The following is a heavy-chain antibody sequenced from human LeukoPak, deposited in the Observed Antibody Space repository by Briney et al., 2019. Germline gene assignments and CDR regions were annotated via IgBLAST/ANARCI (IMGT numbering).Heavy chain of an antibody. CDR3: ASSGSYRFDY. D-gene: IGHD1-26*01. J-gene: IGHJ4*02. CDR2: ITASGSAM. CDR1: GFTFSSYS. V-gene: IGHV3-48*02. Sequence: GSLGLSLSASGFTFSSYSMNWGRRAPGKGVGWVSHITASGSAMFYAHSVKGRFTISRDNAKNSLYLQMNSLRDEDTAVYYCASSGSYRFDYWGQGTLVTVSS.